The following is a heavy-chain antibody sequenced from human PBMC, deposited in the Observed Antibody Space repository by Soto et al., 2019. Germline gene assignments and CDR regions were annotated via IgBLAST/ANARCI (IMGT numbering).Heavy chain of an antibody. CDR1: GGSFSGYY. CDR3: ASGSYDYGDVSWGDP. Sequence: SETLSLTCAVYGGSFSGYYWTWIRQPPGTGLEWIGEINHSGSTNYNPSLKSRATISVDTSKNQFSLKLSSVTAADTAVYYCASGSYDYGDVSWGDPWGQGTLVTVS. CDR2: INHSGST. D-gene: IGHD4-17*01. J-gene: IGHJ5*02. V-gene: IGHV4-34*01.